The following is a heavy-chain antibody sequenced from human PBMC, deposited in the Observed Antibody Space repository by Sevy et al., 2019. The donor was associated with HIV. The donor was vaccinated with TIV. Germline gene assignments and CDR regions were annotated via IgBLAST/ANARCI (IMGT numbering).Heavy chain of an antibody. CDR3: AREGSPYDTYYYYSGMDV. CDR2: IKQDGSEK. Sequence: GGSLRLSCAASGFTFNSYWMSWVRQAPGKGLEWVANIKQDGSEKYYVDSVKGRFTISRDNSQNSLFLQMNTLRAEDPAVYYCAREGSPYDTYYYYSGMDVWGQGTTVTVSS. CDR1: GFTFNSYW. J-gene: IGHJ6*02. V-gene: IGHV3-7*01. D-gene: IGHD5-12*01.